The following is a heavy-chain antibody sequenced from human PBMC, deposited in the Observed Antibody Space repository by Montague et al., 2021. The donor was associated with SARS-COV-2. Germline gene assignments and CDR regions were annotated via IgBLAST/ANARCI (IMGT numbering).Heavy chain of an antibody. J-gene: IGHJ4*02. CDR2: IKQDGSET. Sequence: SLRLSCAASGFTFSTYWMTWVRQAPGKGLEWVANIKQDGSETYYVDSIKGRFTVSRDNGKNSLFLQMSSLRVEDAAVYYCARGPLWETGSYYKEHYFDHWGQGTLVTVAS. CDR3: ARGPLWETGSYYKEHYFDH. D-gene: IGHD1-26*01. V-gene: IGHV3-7*01. CDR1: GFTFSTYW.